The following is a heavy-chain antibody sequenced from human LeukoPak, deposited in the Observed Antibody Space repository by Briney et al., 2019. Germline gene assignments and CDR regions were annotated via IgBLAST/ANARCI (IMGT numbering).Heavy chain of an antibody. V-gene: IGHV6-1*01. CDR1: GDSVSSNSAA. D-gene: IGHD2-2*01. CDR3: AREVGAYCSSTSCPGRYGMDV. Sequence: SQTLSLTCAISGDSVSSNSAAWNWIRQSPSRGLEWLGRTYYRSKWYNDYAVSVKSRITINPDTSKNQFSLQLNSVTPEDTAVYYCAREVGAYCSSTSCPGRYGMDVWGQGTTVTVSS. J-gene: IGHJ6*02. CDR2: TYYRSKWYN.